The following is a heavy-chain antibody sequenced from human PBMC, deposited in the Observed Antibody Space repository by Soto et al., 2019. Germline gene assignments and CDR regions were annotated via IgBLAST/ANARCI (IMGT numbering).Heavy chain of an antibody. J-gene: IGHJ6*02. Sequence: RASVKVSCKASGGTFSSYAISWVRQAPGQGLEWMGGIISIFGTADYAQKFQGRVTITADESTSTAYMELSSLRSEDTAVYYCARSGARPGDYYYGMDVWGQGTTVTVSS. CDR2: IISIFGTA. CDR3: ARSGARPGDYYYGMDV. V-gene: IGHV1-69*13. D-gene: IGHD3-10*01. CDR1: GGTFSSYA.